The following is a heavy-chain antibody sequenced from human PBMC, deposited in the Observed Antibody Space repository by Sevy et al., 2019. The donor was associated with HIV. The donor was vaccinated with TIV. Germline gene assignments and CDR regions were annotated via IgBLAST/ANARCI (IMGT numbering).Heavy chain of an antibody. Sequence: GGSLRLSCAASGFTFSSYAIHWVRQAPGKGLEWVAVISYDGNNKYYADSVKGRFTVSRDSSKNTLYVQMNSLRAEDTAVYYCAKDHNLWSEGGFLHHWGQGTLVTVSS. V-gene: IGHV3-30*18. CDR3: AKDHNLWSEGGFLHH. D-gene: IGHD3-10*01. CDR2: ISYDGNNK. J-gene: IGHJ1*01. CDR1: GFTFSSYA.